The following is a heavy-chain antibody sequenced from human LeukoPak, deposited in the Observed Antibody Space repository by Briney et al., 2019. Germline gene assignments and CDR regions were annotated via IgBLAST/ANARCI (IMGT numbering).Heavy chain of an antibody. CDR1: GGSFSGYY. J-gene: IGHJ4*02. D-gene: IGHD3-10*01. CDR3: ARHRYYGSGSYYNVAPDY. CDR2: INHSGST. V-gene: IGHV4-34*01. Sequence: SETLSLTCAVYGGSFSGYYWSWIRQPPGKGLEWIGEINHSGSTNYNPSLKSRVTISVDTSKNQFSLKLSSVTAADTAVYYCARHRYYGSGSYYNVAPDYWGQGTLVTVSS.